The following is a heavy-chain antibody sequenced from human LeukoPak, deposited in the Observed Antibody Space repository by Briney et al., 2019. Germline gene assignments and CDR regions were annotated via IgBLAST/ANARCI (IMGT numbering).Heavy chain of an antibody. Sequence: ASVKVSCKGSGYTLTELSMHWVRQAPGKGLEWMGGFDPEDGETIYAQKFQGRVTMTEDTSTDTAYMELSSLRSEDTAVYYCATTGAIYGGNSNEYYFDYWGQGTLVTVSS. D-gene: IGHD4-23*01. J-gene: IGHJ4*02. V-gene: IGHV1-24*01. CDR1: GYTLTELS. CDR2: FDPEDGET. CDR3: ATTGAIYGGNSNEYYFDY.